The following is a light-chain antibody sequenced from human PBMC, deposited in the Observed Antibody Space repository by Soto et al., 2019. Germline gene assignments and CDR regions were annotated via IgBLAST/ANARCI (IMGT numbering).Light chain of an antibody. CDR2: EVT. CDR1: SSDVGAYDY. V-gene: IGLV2-14*01. J-gene: IGLJ1*01. Sequence: ALTQPASVSGSPGQSIAISCTGTSSDVGAYDYVSWYQQHPGKAPMFMIYEVTNRPSGVSHRFSGSKSGNTASLTISGLQAEDEADYYCSSYTTTSTYVFGNGTKVTVL. CDR3: SSYTTTSTYV.